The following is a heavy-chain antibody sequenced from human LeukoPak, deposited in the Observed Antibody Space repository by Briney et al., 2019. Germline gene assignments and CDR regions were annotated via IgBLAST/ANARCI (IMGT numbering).Heavy chain of an antibody. CDR2: ISGSGGST. J-gene: IGHJ4*02. CDR1: GFTFSSYG. V-gene: IGHV3-23*01. D-gene: IGHD1-26*01. CDR3: AKSGSSLKRYFDY. Sequence: GGSLRLSCAASGFTFSSYGMSWVRQAAGKGLEWVSAISGSGGSTYYADSVKGRFTISRDNSKNTLYLQMNSLRAEDTAVYYCAKSGSSLKRYFDYWGQGTLVTVSS.